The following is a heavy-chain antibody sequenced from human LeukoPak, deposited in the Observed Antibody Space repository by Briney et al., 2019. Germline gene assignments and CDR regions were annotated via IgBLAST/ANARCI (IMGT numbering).Heavy chain of an antibody. CDR3: ARDGSTTADYDYVWGSYRYRDYFDY. Sequence: GGSLRLSCAASGFTFSSYWMSWVRQAPGQGLEWVANIKQDGSEKSYVDSVKGRFTISRDNAKNSLYLQMNSLRAEDTAVYYCARDGSTTADYDYVWGSYRYRDYFDYWGQGTLVTVSS. CDR2: IKQDGSEK. D-gene: IGHD3-16*02. CDR1: GFTFSSYW. V-gene: IGHV3-7*03. J-gene: IGHJ4*02.